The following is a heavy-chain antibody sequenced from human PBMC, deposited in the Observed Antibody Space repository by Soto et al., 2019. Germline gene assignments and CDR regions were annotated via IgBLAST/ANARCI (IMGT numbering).Heavy chain of an antibody. V-gene: IGHV4-34*01. CDR3: AYLGYCSGGSCYSGAFDI. J-gene: IGHJ3*02. CDR1: GGSFSGYY. CDR2: INHSGST. D-gene: IGHD2-15*01. Sequence: SETLSLTCAVYGGSFSGYYWSWIRQPPGKGLEWIGEINHSGSTNYNPSLKSRVTISVDTSKNQFSLKLSSVTAADTAVYYCAYLGYCSGGSCYSGAFDIWGQGTMVT.